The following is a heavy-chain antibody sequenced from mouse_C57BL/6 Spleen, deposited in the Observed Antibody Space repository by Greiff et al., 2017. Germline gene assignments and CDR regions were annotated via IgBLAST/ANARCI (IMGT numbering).Heavy chain of an antibody. V-gene: IGHV14-4*01. CDR3: TSTGNWFAY. CDR2: IDPENGDT. D-gene: IGHD4-1*01. CDR1: GFNIKDDY. Sequence: EVQLQESGAELVRPGASVKLSCTASGFNIKDDYMHWVKQRPDQGLEWIGWIDPENGDTDYASKFQGKATITADTSSNTAYLQLSSLTSEDTAVYYCTSTGNWFAYWGQGTLVTVSA. J-gene: IGHJ3*01.